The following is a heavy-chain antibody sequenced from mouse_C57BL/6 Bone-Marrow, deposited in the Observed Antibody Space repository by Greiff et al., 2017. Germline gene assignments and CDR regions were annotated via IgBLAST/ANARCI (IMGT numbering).Heavy chain of an antibody. CDR2: ISSGSSTI. CDR3: ARFPLYAMDY. J-gene: IGHJ4*01. Sequence: EVHLVESGGGLVKPGGSLKLSCAASGFTFSDYGMHWVRQAPEKGLEWVAYISSGSSTIYYADTVKGRFTISRDNAKNTLFLQMTSLRSEDTAMYYCARFPLYAMDYWGQGTSVTVSS. CDR1: GFTFSDYG. V-gene: IGHV5-17*01.